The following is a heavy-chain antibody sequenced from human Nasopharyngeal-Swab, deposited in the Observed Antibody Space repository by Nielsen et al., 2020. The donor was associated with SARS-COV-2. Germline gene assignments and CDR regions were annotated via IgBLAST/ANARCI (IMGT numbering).Heavy chain of an antibody. CDR3: AKFLTMTDY. Sequence: GGSLRLSCTASGFTFGDYAMSWFRQAPGKGLEWVSAISGSGGSTYYADSVKGRFTISRDSSKNTLYLQMNSLRAEDTAVYYCAKFLTMTDYWGQGTLVTVSS. CDR2: ISGSGGST. V-gene: IGHV3-23*01. CDR1: GFTFGDYA. J-gene: IGHJ4*02. D-gene: IGHD3-22*01.